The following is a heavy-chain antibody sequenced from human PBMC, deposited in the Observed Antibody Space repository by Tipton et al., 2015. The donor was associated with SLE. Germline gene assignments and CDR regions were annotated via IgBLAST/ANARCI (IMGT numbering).Heavy chain of an antibody. CDR1: GFTFSSYA. Sequence: SLRLSCAASGFTFSSYAMSWVRQAPGKGLEWVSGISGSGSSTYYADSVKGRFNISRDNAKNSLYLQMNSLRVEDTAVYFCARDQGSIAVAGAQYAFDIWGQGSMVTVSS. D-gene: IGHD6-19*01. CDR3: ARDQGSIAVAGAQYAFDI. CDR2: ISGSGSST. J-gene: IGHJ3*02. V-gene: IGHV3-23*01.